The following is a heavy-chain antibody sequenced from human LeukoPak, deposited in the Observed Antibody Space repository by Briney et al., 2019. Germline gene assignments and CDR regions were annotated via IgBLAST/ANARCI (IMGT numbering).Heavy chain of an antibody. CDR3: ATDLNYAHDY. D-gene: IGHD2-2*01. Sequence: GRSLRLSCAASGFTFSSYAMHWVRQAPGKGLEWVALISYDGSNKYYADSVKGRFTISRDNSKNTLCLQMNSLRAEDTAVNYCATDLNYAHDYWGQGTLVTVSS. V-gene: IGHV3-30-3*01. CDR2: ISYDGSNK. J-gene: IGHJ4*02. CDR1: GFTFSSYA.